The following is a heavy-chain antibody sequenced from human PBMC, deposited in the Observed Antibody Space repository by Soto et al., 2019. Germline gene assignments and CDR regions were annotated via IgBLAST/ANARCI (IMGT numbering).Heavy chain of an antibody. Sequence: SETLSLTCTVSGGSISSYYWSWIRQPPGKGLEWIGYIYYSGSTNYNPSLKSRVTISVDTSKNQFSLKLSSVTAADTAVYYCARDGISGYEFDYCGQGTLVTVSS. CDR3: ARDGISGYEFDY. CDR1: GGSISSYY. V-gene: IGHV4-59*01. CDR2: IYYSGST. D-gene: IGHD5-12*01. J-gene: IGHJ4*02.